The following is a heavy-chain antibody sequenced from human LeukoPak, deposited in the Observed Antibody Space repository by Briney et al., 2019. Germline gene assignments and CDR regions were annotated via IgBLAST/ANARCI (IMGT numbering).Heavy chain of an antibody. J-gene: IGHJ4*02. Sequence: HWASVKVSCKASGGTFSSYAISWVRQAPGQGLDGMGWINPNSGGTNYAQKFQGRVTMTRDTSISTAYMELSRLRSDDTAVYYCASAPKGDTAIDYWGQGTLVTVSS. D-gene: IGHD5-18*01. CDR2: INPNSGGT. V-gene: IGHV1-2*02. CDR3: ASAPKGDTAIDY. CDR1: GGTFSSYA.